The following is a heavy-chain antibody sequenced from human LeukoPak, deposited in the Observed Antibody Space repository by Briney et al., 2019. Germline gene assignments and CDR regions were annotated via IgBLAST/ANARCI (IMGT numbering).Heavy chain of an antibody. CDR1: GFTFSSYS. Sequence: GGSLRLSCAASGFTFSSYSMNWVRQAPGKGLEWVSSISSSSSYIYYADSVKGRFTISRDNSKNSLYLQMNSLRAEDTAVYYCARALIGYYFDYWGQGTLVTVSS. J-gene: IGHJ4*02. CDR3: ARALIGYYFDY. V-gene: IGHV3-21*06. D-gene: IGHD2-8*01. CDR2: ISSSSSYI.